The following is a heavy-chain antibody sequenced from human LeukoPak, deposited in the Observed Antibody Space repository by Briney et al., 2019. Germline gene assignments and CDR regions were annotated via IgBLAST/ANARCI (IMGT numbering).Heavy chain of an antibody. CDR2: IKSKTDGGTT. CDR1: GFTFSNAW. J-gene: IGHJ4*02. Sequence: GGSLRLSCAASGFTFSNAWMSWVRQAPGKGLEWVGRIKSKTDGGTTDYAAPVKGRFTISRDDSKNTLYLQMSSPKTEDTAVYYCTTCGYSYGSDYWGQGTLVTVSS. D-gene: IGHD5-18*01. V-gene: IGHV3-15*01. CDR3: TTCGYSYGSDY.